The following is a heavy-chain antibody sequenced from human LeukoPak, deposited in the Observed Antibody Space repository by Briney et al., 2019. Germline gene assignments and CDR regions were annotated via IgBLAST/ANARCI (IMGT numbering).Heavy chain of an antibody. J-gene: IGHJ6*02. V-gene: IGHV3-74*01. CDR1: GFTFSSYW. D-gene: IGHD3-22*01. Sequence: GGSLRLSCAASGFTFSSYWMNWVRQAPGKGLVWVSRISSDGSSTTYADSVKGRFSISRDNAKNTLYLQMNSLRVEDTAVYYCARDRRYYYGSSGYLNYYYYGMDVWGQGTTVTVSS. CDR3: ARDRRYYYGSSGYLNYYYYGMDV. CDR2: ISSDGSST.